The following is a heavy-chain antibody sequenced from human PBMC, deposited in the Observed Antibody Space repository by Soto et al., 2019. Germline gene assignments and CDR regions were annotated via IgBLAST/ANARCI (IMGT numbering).Heavy chain of an antibody. CDR2: ISGSGGST. CDR1: EFTFSRYT. D-gene: IGHD3-22*01. CDR3: AKDFEYYYDSSGYPDY. Sequence: APEFTFSRYTISWVRRPTRKGMEWVSAISGSGGSTYYADSVKGRFTISRDNSKNTLYLQMNSLRAEDTAVYYCAKDFEYYYDSSGYPDYWGQGTLVTVSS. V-gene: IGHV3-23*01. J-gene: IGHJ4*02.